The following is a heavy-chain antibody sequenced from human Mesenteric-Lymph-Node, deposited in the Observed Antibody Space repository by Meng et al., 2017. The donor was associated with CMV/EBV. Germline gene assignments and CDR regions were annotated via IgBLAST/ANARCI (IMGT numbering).Heavy chain of an antibody. J-gene: IGHJ4*02. V-gene: IGHV1-8*01. D-gene: IGHD3-3*01. CDR1: GYTFTSYD. CDR3: ARTSILGVVDPY. Sequence: ASVKVSCKASGYTFTSYDINWVRQATGQGLEWMGWMNPNSGNTGYAQKFQGRVTMTRNTSISTAYMELSSLRSEDTAVYYCARTSILGVVDPYWGQGTLVTVSS. CDR2: MNPNSGNT.